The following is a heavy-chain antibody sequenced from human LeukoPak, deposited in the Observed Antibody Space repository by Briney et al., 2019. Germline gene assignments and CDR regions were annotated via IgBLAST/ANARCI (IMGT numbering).Heavy chain of an antibody. D-gene: IGHD2-15*01. J-gene: IGHJ6*02. V-gene: IGHV4-4*07. CDR1: GDSLSSYY. CDR2: IYTSENT. Sequence: SETLSLTCTVSGDSLSSYYWSWIRQPAGKALEWIERIYTSENTNYNPSLKSRVTMSVDTSKNQFSLTLSSVTAADTAVYYCARENSGGRGYYYYGMDVWGQGTTVTVSS. CDR3: ARENSGGRGYYYYGMDV.